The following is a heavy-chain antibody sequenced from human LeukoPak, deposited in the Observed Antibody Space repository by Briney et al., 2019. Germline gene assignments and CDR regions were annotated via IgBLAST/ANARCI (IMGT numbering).Heavy chain of an antibody. Sequence: PSETLSLTCTVSGGXISNYYWSWIRQPPGKGREWIGHIYYSGSTNYNPSLKSRVTISVDTSKNQFSLKLSSVTAADTAVYYCAGGGSYLRYYFDHWGQGTLVTVSS. D-gene: IGHD1-26*01. CDR2: IYYSGST. J-gene: IGHJ4*02. CDR1: GGXISNYY. V-gene: IGHV4-59*08. CDR3: AGGGSYLRYYFDH.